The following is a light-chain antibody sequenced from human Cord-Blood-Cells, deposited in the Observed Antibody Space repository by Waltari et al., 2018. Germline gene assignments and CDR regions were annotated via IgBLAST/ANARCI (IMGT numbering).Light chain of an antibody. Sequence: EIVLTQAAGTLSVSPGERATLSCRASQSVSRSYLAGYQQKPGQGPRLLIYGASSRATGIPARFSGSRSGTDFTLTLSRLEPEDFAVYYCQQYGSSQTFGQGTKVQIK. J-gene: IGKJ1*01. CDR3: QQYGSSQT. CDR1: QSVSRSY. V-gene: IGKV3-20*01. CDR2: GAS.